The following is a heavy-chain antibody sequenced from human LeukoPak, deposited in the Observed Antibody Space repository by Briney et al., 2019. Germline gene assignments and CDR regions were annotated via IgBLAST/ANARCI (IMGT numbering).Heavy chain of an antibody. CDR1: GGSFSGYY. CDR3: ARGWGYFAQRPTGFDY. D-gene: IGHD3-22*01. CDR2: INHSGST. Sequence: SETLSLTCAVYGGSFSGYYWSWIRQPPGKGLEWIGEINHSGSTNYNPSPKSRVTISVDTSKNQFSLKLSSVTAADTAVYYCARGWGYFAQRPTGFDYWGQGTLVTVSS. V-gene: IGHV4-34*01. J-gene: IGHJ4*02.